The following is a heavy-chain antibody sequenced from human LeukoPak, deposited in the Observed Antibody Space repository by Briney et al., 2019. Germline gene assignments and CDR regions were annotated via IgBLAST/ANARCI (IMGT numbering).Heavy chain of an antibody. D-gene: IGHD3-22*01. CDR3: ARDLPNGYYYDSSGAFDY. CDR2: INPSGGST. Sequence: ASVKVSCKASGYTFTGYYMHWVRQAPGQGLEWMGIINPSGGSTSYAQKFQGRVTMTRDTSTSTVYMELSSLRSEDTAVYYCARDLPNGYYYDSSGAFDYWGQGTLVTVSS. V-gene: IGHV1-46*01. CDR1: GYTFTGYY. J-gene: IGHJ4*02.